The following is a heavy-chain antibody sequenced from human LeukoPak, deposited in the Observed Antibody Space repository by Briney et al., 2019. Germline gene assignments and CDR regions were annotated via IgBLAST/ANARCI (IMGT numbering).Heavy chain of an antibody. Sequence: PSETLPLTCTVSGGSISGYYWSWMRQPPGKGLEWIGYIYYSGSTNYNPSLKSRVTISVDTSKNQCSLKLSSVTAADTAIYYCARARSDLFDYWGQGTLVTVSS. J-gene: IGHJ4*02. CDR3: ARARSDLFDY. V-gene: IGHV4-59*01. CDR1: GGSISGYY. CDR2: IYYSGST. D-gene: IGHD3/OR15-3a*01.